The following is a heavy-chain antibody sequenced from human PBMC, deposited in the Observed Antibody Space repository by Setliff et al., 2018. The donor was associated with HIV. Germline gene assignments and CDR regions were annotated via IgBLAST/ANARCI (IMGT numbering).Heavy chain of an antibody. V-gene: IGHV3-30*02. Sequence: GESLKISCAVSGFTFISYGMHWVRQAPGKGLEWVSVIQYDGSNKYYAESVKGRFTISRDNPKNTLYLQMNSLRAEDTAVYYCAKDLVYYDSSGDLDYWGQGTLVTVSS. D-gene: IGHD3-22*01. CDR1: GFTFISYG. J-gene: IGHJ4*02. CDR3: AKDLVYYDSSGDLDY. CDR2: IQYDGSNK.